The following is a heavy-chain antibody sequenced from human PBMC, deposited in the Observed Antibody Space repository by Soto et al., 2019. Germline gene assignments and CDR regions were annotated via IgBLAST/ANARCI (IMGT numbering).Heavy chain of an antibody. V-gene: IGHV4-59*01. Sequence: SETLSLTCTVSGGSISSYYWSWIRQPPGKGLEWIGYIYYSGSTNYNPSLKSRVTISVDTSKNQFSLKLSSVTAADTAVYYCARAWTGYPSPLDYWGQGTLVTVSA. CDR1: GGSISSYY. CDR3: ARAWTGYPSPLDY. D-gene: IGHD3-3*01. J-gene: IGHJ4*02. CDR2: IYYSGST.